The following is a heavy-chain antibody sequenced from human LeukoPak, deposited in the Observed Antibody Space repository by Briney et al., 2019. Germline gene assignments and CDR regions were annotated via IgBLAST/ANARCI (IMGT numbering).Heavy chain of an antibody. CDR1: GFTFSSYA. D-gene: IGHD1-26*01. J-gene: IGHJ4*02. Sequence: GGSLRLSCAASGFTFSSYAMHWVRQAPGKGLEWVAVISYDGSNKYYADSVKGRFTISRDNSKNTLYLQMNSLGAEDTAVYYCARDFHVVGATTTDYWGQGTLVTVSS. CDR3: ARDFHVVGATTTDY. V-gene: IGHV3-30-3*01. CDR2: ISYDGSNK.